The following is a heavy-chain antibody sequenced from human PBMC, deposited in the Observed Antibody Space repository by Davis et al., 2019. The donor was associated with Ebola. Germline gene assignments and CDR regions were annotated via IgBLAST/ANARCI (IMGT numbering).Heavy chain of an antibody. CDR3: ARDPCSDFWSGYYLGYFDY. D-gene: IGHD3-3*01. V-gene: IGHV3-30-3*01. Sequence: GESLKISCAASGFTFSSYAMHWVRQAPGKGLEWVAVISYDGSNKYYADSVKGRFTISRDNSKNTLYLQMNSLRAEDTAVYYCARDPCSDFWSGYYLGYFDYWGQGTLVTVSS. CDR2: ISYDGSNK. CDR1: GFTFSSYA. J-gene: IGHJ4*02.